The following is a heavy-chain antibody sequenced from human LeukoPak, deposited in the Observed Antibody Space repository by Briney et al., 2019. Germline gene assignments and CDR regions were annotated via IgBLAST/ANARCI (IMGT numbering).Heavy chain of an antibody. J-gene: IGHJ4*02. V-gene: IGHV3-7*01. CDR2: IKEDGSEK. Sequence: GGSLTLSCVVSTFTFNSNWMSWVRQAPGKGLEWVANIKEDGSEKYYVDSVKGRFTISRDKTKNSLYLQMNSLRVEDTDVYYWARLAGGSYSDCWGQGTLVTVSS. D-gene: IGHD1-26*01. CDR1: TFTFNSNW. CDR3: ARLAGGSYSDC.